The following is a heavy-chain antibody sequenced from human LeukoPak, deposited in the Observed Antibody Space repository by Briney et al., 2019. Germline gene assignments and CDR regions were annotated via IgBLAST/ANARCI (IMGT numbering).Heavy chain of an antibody. V-gene: IGHV4-61*02. J-gene: IGHJ4*02. CDR2: IYTSGST. D-gene: IGHD3-22*01. CDR1: GGSISSGSYY. CDR3: ARSDSSGYYRFDY. Sequence: SETLSLTCTVSGGSISSGSYYWSWIRQPAGKGLEWIGRIYTSGSTNYNPSLKSRVTISVDTSKNQFSLKLSSVTAADTAVYYCARSDSSGYYRFDYWGQGTLVTVSS.